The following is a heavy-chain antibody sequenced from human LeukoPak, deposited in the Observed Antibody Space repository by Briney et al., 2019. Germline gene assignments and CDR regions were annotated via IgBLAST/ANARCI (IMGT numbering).Heavy chain of an antibody. Sequence: ASVKVSCKASGYTFTSYYMHWVRQAPGQGLEWMGIINPSGGSTSYAQKFQDRVTMTRDTSTSTVYMELSSLRSEDTAVYYCARDFREYSYGVYFDYWGQGTLVTVSS. CDR1: GYTFTSYY. CDR3: ARDFREYSYGVYFDY. D-gene: IGHD3-16*01. V-gene: IGHV1-46*01. J-gene: IGHJ4*02. CDR2: INPSGGST.